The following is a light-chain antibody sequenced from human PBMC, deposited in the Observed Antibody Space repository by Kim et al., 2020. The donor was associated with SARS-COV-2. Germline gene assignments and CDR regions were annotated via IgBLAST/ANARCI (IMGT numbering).Light chain of an antibody. J-gene: IGKJ1*01. Sequence: SNSYFAWYQQKPGQAPRLLIYGASSRATGIPDRFSGSGSGTDFTLTISRLEPEDFAVYYCQQYGSSPGTFGQGTKVDIK. CDR1: SNSY. CDR2: GAS. CDR3: QQYGSSPGT. V-gene: IGKV3-20*01.